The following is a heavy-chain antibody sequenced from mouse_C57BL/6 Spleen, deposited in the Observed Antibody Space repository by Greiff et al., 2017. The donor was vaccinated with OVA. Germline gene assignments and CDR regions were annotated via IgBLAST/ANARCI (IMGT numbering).Heavy chain of an antibody. CDR2: IDPNSGGT. J-gene: IGHJ1*03. D-gene: IGHD1-2*01. CDR1: GYTFTSYW. Sequence: QVQLQQPGAELVKPGASVKLSCKASGYTFTSYWMHWVKQRPGRGLEWIGRIDPNSGGTKYNEKFKSKATLTVDKPSSTAYMQLSSLTSEDAAVYDGASSHYGVYWYFDVWGTGTTVTVAS. V-gene: IGHV1-72*01. CDR3: ASSHYGVYWYFDV.